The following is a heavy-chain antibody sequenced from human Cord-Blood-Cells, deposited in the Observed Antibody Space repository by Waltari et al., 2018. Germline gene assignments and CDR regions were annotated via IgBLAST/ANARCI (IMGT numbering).Heavy chain of an antibody. CDR3: ARDHCSSTSCYNYWYVDL. CDR2: TYYRSKWYN. J-gene: IGHJ2*01. Sequence: QVQLQQSGPGLVKPSQTLSLTCAISGDSVSSNSAAWNWIRQSPSRGLEWLGRTYYRSKWYNDYAVSVKSRITINPDTSKNQFSLQLNSVTPEDTAVYYCARDHCSSTSCYNYWYVDLWGRGTLVTVSS. D-gene: IGHD2-2*02. CDR1: GDSVSSNSAA. V-gene: IGHV6-1*01.